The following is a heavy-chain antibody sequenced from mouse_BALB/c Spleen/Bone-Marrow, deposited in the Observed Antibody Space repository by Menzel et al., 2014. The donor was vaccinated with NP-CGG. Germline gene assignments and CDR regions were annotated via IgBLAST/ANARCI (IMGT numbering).Heavy chain of an antibody. V-gene: IGHV5-12*02. CDR3: ARRGWYYAMDY. CDR1: GFTFSDYY. CDR2: ISNGGGST. D-gene: IGHD2-3*01. Sequence: EVQGVESGGGLVQPGGSLKLSRATSGFTFSDYYMYWVRQTPEKRLEWVAYISNGGGSTYYPDTVKGRFTISRDNAKNTLYLQMSRLKSEDTAMYYGARRGWYYAMDYWGQGTSVTVSS. J-gene: IGHJ4*01.